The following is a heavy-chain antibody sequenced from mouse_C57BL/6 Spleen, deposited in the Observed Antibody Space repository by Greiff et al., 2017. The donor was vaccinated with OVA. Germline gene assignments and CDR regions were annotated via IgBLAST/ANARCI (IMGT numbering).Heavy chain of an antibody. J-gene: IGHJ4*01. V-gene: IGHV2-2*01. D-gene: IGHD1-1*01. CDR1: GFSLTSYG. CDR2: IWSGGST. CDR3: ARITVRAMDY. Sequence: VQLQQSGPGLVQPSQSLSITCTVSGFSLTSYGVHWVRQSPGKGLAWLGVIWSGGSTDYNAAFISRLSISKDNSKSQVFFKMNSLQADDTAIYYCARITVRAMDYWGQGTSVTVSS.